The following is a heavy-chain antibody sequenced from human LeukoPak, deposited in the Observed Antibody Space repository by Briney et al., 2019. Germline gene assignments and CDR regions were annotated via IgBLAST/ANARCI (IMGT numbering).Heavy chain of an antibody. CDR1: GFTFDDYA. J-gene: IGHJ4*02. V-gene: IGHV3-9*01. CDR2: ISWNSGSI. Sequence: GGSLRLSCAASGFTFDDYAMHWVRQAPGKGLEWVSGISWNSGSIGYADSVKGRFTISRDNAKNSLYLQMNILRAEDTALYYCAKDISFSSSSGGYFDYWGQGTLVTVSS. D-gene: IGHD6-6*01. CDR3: AKDISFSSSSGGYFDY.